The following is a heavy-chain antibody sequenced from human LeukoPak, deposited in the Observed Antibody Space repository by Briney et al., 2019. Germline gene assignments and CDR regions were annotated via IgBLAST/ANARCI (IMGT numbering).Heavy chain of an antibody. V-gene: IGHV3-23*01. CDR2: ISGDAADI. J-gene: IGHJ3*02. Sequence: SGGSLRLSCAASGFTFRNYGMSWVRQAPGKGLEGVSAISGDAADIFYADSAKGRFTISRDNSKNTLYLQLNILRAEDTAIYYCAHHGGGTIRIAAFDIWGQGTMVTVSS. CDR1: GFTFRNYG. CDR3: AHHGGGTIRIAAFDI. D-gene: IGHD3-3*01.